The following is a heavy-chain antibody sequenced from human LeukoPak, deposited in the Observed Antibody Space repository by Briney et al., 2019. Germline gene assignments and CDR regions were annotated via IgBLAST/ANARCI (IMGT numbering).Heavy chain of an antibody. V-gene: IGHV4-39*07. CDR3: ARALGN. CDR2: MFHSGST. CDR1: GDSISSSSYY. Sequence: SETLSLTCTVSGDSISSSSYYWGWIRQPPGKGLEWIGSMFHSGSTYYNPSLKSRVTISVDTSKNQFSLKLSSVTAADTAVYYCARALGNWGQGTLVTVSS. J-gene: IGHJ4*02.